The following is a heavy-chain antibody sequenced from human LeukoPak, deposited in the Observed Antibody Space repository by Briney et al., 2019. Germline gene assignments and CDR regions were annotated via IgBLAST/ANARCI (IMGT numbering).Heavy chain of an antibody. CDR2: IIPIFGTA. Sequence: GSSVNDSCKSSLGTLISYAISWVRQPPGQGLEWMGGIIPIFGTANYAQKFHGRVTLTADESTSPAYMGLSSVGSAETAVYCCARDRYFGDVECFFDYWGQGTLVTVSS. CDR3: ARDRYFGDVECFFDY. J-gene: IGHJ4*02. V-gene: IGHV1-69*01. D-gene: IGHD4-17*01. CDR1: LGTLISYA.